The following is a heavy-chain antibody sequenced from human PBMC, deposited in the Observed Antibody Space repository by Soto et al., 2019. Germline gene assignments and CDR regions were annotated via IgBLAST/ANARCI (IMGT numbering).Heavy chain of an antibody. V-gene: IGHV1-18*04. Sequence: ASVKVSCKASGYTFTSYGISWVRQAPGQVLEWMGWISAYNGNTNYAQKLQGRVTVTTDTSTSTAYMELRSLRSDDTAVWYCARDIGSRAARRATLGMDVWGQGTTVTVSS. CDR2: ISAYNGNT. J-gene: IGHJ6*02. D-gene: IGHD6-6*01. CDR3: ARDIGSRAARRATLGMDV. CDR1: GYTFTSYG.